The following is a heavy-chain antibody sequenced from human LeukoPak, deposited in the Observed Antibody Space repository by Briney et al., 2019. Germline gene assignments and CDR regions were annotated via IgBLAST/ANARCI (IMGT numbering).Heavy chain of an antibody. D-gene: IGHD3-22*01. Sequence: VASVKVSCKASGYTFTGYYMHWVRQAPGQGLEWMGRINPNSGGTNYAQKFQGRVTMTRDTSISTAYMELSRLRSDDTAVYYRARASKITMIVVVTLDNWFDPWGQGTLVTVSS. CDR1: GYTFTGYY. V-gene: IGHV1-2*06. J-gene: IGHJ5*02. CDR2: INPNSGGT. CDR3: ARASKITMIVVVTLDNWFDP.